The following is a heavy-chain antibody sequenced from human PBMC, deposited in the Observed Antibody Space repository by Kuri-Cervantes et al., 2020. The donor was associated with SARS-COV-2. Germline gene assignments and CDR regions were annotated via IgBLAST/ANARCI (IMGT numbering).Heavy chain of an antibody. D-gene: IGHD3-22*01. J-gene: IGHJ4*02. CDR2: ISGSGGSA. V-gene: IGHV3-23*01. CDR3: TTYESTGYYYDY. CDR1: GFTFSSYG. Sequence: GESLKISCVASGFTFSSYGMHWVRQAPGKGLEWVSTISGSGGSAYYVDSVMGRFTISRDNSKNTLYLQMNSLRAEDTAIYYCTTYESTGYYYDYWGQGTLV.